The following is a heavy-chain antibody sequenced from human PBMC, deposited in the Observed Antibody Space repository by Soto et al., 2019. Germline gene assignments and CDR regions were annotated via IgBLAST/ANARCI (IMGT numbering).Heavy chain of an antibody. J-gene: IGHJ4*02. V-gene: IGHV4-31*03. CDR1: GGSISSGGYY. CDR2: IYYSGST. Sequence: SETLSLTCTVSGGSISSGGYYWSWIRQHPGKGPEWIGYIYYSGSTYYNPSLKSRVTISVDTSKNQFSLKLSSVTAADTAVYYCARVSLVTPPYFDYWGQGTLVTVSS. CDR3: ARVSLVTPPYFDY. D-gene: IGHD2-21*02.